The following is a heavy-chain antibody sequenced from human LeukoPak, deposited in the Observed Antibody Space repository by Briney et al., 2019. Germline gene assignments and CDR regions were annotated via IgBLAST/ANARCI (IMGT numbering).Heavy chain of an antibody. Sequence: SETLSLTCTVSGGSISSYYWSWIRQPPGKGLEWIGEINHSGSTNYNPSLKSRVTISVDTSKNQFSLKLSSVTAADTAVYYCARERNMGQNAVRGVIRDYWGQGTLVTVSS. CDR1: GGSISSYY. D-gene: IGHD3-10*01. CDR2: INHSGST. CDR3: ARERNMGQNAVRGVIRDY. V-gene: IGHV4-34*01. J-gene: IGHJ4*02.